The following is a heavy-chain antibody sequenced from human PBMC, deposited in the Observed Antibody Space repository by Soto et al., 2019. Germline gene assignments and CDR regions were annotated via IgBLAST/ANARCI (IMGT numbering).Heavy chain of an antibody. CDR2: INAYNGNT. Sequence: GASVKVSCKASGYTFTSYAMHWVRQAPGQRLEWMGWINAYNGNTKYSQKLQGRVTMTTDTSTSTAYMELRSLRSDDTAVCYCASRDRSGSYSAFDIWGQGTMVTVSS. V-gene: IGHV1-3*01. J-gene: IGHJ3*02. CDR3: ASRDRSGSYSAFDI. D-gene: IGHD1-26*01. CDR1: GYTFTSYA.